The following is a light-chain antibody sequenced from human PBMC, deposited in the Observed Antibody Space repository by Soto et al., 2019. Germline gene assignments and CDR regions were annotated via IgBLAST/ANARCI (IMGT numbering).Light chain of an antibody. Sequence: EIVFTQSPGTLSLSPVERATLSCRASQSVSSSYLAWYQQKPGQAPRLLIYGASSRATGIPDRFSGSGSGTDFTLTISRLEPEDFAVYYCQQYGSSTWTFGQGTKVDIK. CDR1: QSVSSSY. V-gene: IGKV3-20*01. CDR2: GAS. CDR3: QQYGSSTWT. J-gene: IGKJ1*01.